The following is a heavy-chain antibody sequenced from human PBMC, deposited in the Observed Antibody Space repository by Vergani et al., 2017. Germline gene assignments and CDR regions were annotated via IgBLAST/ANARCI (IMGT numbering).Heavy chain of an antibody. Sequence: QVQLVQSGAEVKKPGASVKVSCKASGYTFTSYYMHWVRQAPGQGLEWMGIINPSGGSTSYAQKFQGRVTRTRDTSTSTVYMELSSLRSEDPAVYDCAGGTQQLAWGPRGYWGQGTLVTVSS. D-gene: IGHD6-13*01. CDR3: AGGTQQLAWGPRGY. CDR2: INPSGGST. CDR1: GYTFTSYY. V-gene: IGHV1-46*01. J-gene: IGHJ4*02.